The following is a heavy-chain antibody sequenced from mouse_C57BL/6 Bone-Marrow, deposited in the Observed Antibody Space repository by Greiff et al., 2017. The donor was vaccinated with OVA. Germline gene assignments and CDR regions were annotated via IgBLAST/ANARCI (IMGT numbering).Heavy chain of an antibody. CDR3: ARGDDGYYLYFDY. J-gene: IGHJ2*01. D-gene: IGHD2-3*01. Sequence: VQLEESGPGMVKPSQSLSLTCTVTGYSITSGYDWHWIRHFPGNKLEWMGYISYSGSTNYNPSLKSRISITHDTSKNHFFLKLNSVTTEDTATYYCARGDDGYYLYFDYWGQGTTLTVSS. V-gene: IGHV3-1*01. CDR1: GYSITSGYD. CDR2: ISYSGST.